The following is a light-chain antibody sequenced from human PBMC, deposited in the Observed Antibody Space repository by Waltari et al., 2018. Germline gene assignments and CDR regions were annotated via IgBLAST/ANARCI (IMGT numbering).Light chain of an antibody. CDR2: GAS. Sequence: EIVMTQSPATLSVSPGERATLSCRASQSVSSNLAWYQQKPGQAPRLVIYGASSRATGIPDRFSGSGSGTELTLTISSLQSEDFAVYYCQQYNSWPPYTFGQGTKLEIK. CDR1: QSVSSN. J-gene: IGKJ2*01. V-gene: IGKV3-15*01. CDR3: QQYNSWPPYT.